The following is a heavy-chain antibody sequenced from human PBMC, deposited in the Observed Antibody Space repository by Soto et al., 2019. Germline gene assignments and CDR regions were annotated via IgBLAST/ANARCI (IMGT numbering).Heavy chain of an antibody. CDR3: ARERLSGGYDLYYYYGMDV. CDR1: GYSFTDYH. J-gene: IGHJ6*02. D-gene: IGHD5-12*01. CDR2: IIPIFGTA. Sequence: SVKVSCKASGYSFTDYHIHWVRQAPGQGLEWMGGIIPIFGTANYAQKFQGRVTITADKSTSTAYMELSSLRSEDTAVYYCARERLSGGYDLYYYYGMDVWGQGTTVTVSS. V-gene: IGHV1-69*06.